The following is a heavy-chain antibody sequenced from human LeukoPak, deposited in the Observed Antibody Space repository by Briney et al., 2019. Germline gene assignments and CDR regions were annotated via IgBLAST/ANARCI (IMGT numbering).Heavy chain of an antibody. Sequence: ASVKVSCKASGYTFTGYYMHWVRQAPGQGLEWMGWINPNSGGTNYAQKFQGRVTMTRDTSISTAYMELSRLRSDDTAVYYCARGPTVYSYGSSVDYWGQGTLVTVSS. CDR1: GYTFTGYY. D-gene: IGHD5-18*01. CDR2: INPNSGGT. J-gene: IGHJ4*02. V-gene: IGHV1-2*02. CDR3: ARGPTVYSYGSSVDY.